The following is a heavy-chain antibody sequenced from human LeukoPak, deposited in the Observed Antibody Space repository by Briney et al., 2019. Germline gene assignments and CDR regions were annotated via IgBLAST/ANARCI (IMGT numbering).Heavy chain of an antibody. CDR1: GFTFSSYA. J-gene: IGHJ4*02. CDR2: ISGSGGST. Sequence: GGSLRLSCAASGFTFSSYAMSWVRQAPGKGLEWVSAISGSGGSTYYADSVKGRFTISRDNSKNTLYLQMNSLRAEDTAVYYCAKAVRYFDWLLSGLDYWGQGTLVTVSS. D-gene: IGHD3-9*01. CDR3: AKAVRYFDWLLSGLDY. V-gene: IGHV3-23*01.